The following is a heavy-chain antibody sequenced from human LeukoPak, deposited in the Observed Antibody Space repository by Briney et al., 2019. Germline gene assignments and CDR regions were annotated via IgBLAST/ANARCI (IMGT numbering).Heavy chain of an antibody. CDR3: ARRGEAMDPFDY. V-gene: IGHV5-51*01. Sequence: GESLKISCKGSGYSFTSFWIGWVRQMPGKGLEWMGIIYPGDSDTRYSPSFQGQVTISADTSINTAYLKWSSMKASDTAIYYCARRGEAMDPFDYWGQGTLVTVSS. CDR1: GYSFTSFW. D-gene: IGHD5-18*01. J-gene: IGHJ4*02. CDR2: IYPGDSDT.